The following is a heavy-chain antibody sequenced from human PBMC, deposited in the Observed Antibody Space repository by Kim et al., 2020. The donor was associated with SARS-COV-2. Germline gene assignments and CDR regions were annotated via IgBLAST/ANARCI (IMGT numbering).Heavy chain of an antibody. J-gene: IGHJ4*02. CDR1: GGSISSSSYY. Sequence: SETLSLTCTVSGGSISSSSYYWGWIRQPPGKGLEWIGSIYYSGSTYYNPSLKSRVTISVDTSKNQFSLKLSSVTAADTAVYYCARQARGNIVVVVAAPTTFDYSGQGTLVTVSS. V-gene: IGHV4-39*01. CDR2: IYYSGST. D-gene: IGHD2-15*01. CDR3: ARQARGNIVVVVAAPTTFDY.